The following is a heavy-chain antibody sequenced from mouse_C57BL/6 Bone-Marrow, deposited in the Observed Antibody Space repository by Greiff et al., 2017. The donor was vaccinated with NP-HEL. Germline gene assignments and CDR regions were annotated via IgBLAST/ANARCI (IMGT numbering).Heavy chain of an antibody. D-gene: IGHD1-1*01. Sequence: QVQLQQPGAELVMPGASVKLSCKASGYTFTSYWMHWVKQRPGQGLEWIGEIDPSDSYTNYNQKFKGKSTLTVDKSSSTAYMQLSSLTSEDSAVYYCAWGYPYYYGSSFDYWGQGTTLTVSS. V-gene: IGHV1-69*01. J-gene: IGHJ2*01. CDR2: IDPSDSYT. CDR1: GYTFTSYW. CDR3: AWGYPYYYGSSFDY.